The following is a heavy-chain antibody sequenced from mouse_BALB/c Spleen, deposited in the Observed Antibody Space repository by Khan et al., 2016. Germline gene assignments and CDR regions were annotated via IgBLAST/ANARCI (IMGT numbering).Heavy chain of an antibody. J-gene: IGHJ3*01. CDR2: IDPSDSYT. CDR3: ARGDSHHFAFFAY. V-gene: IGHV1-69*02. Sequence: QVQLQQSGAELVKPGTSVKLSCKAIDYTFTNYWMHWMRQRPGQGLEWIGEIDPSDSYTNYNQKFKDKATLTVDRSPSTAYMQFIGLTSEDSAVYYCARGDSHHFAFFAYWGQGTLVTVSS. CDR1: DYTFTNYW.